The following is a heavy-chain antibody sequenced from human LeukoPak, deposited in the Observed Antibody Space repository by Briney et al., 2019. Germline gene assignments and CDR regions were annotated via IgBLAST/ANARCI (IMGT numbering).Heavy chain of an antibody. Sequence: GGSLRLSCAASGFTFDDYAMHWVRQAPGKGLEWVSGISWNSGTIGYADSVKGRFTISRDNAKNSLYLQMNSLRDDDTAVYYCARDDFDWLFNYWGQGTLVTVSS. D-gene: IGHD3-9*01. CDR1: GFTFDDYA. CDR2: ISWNSGTI. J-gene: IGHJ4*02. V-gene: IGHV3-9*01. CDR3: ARDDFDWLFNY.